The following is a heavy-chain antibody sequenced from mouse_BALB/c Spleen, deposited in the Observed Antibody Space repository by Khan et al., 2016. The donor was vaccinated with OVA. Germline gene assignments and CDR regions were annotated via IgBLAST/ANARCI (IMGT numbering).Heavy chain of an antibody. CDR1: GFSLTNYG. D-gene: IGHD2-10*01. V-gene: IGHV2-6-1*01. CDR2: IRSDGSN. Sequence: QVQLKESGPGLVAPSQSLYITCTTSGFSLTNYGVHWVRQPPGKGLEWLVVIRSDGSNSYYSALSYRLPINKSYTECQVFLKRNSHQTYDTAVYFYARQPYYHYNIIDYWGQGTSVTVSS. CDR3: ARQPYYHYNIIDY. J-gene: IGHJ4*01.